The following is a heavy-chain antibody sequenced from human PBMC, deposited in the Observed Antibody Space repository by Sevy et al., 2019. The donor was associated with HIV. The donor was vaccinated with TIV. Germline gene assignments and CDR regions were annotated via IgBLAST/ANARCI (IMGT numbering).Heavy chain of an antibody. J-gene: IGHJ4*02. D-gene: IGHD3-22*01. Sequence: GESLKISCAASGFTFSSYSMNWVRQAPGKGLEWVSYIRSSSSTIYYADSVKGRFTISRDNAKNSLYLQMNSLRDEDTAVYYCARGYYDSSGYPLWFDYWGQGTLVTVSS. CDR2: IRSSSSTI. V-gene: IGHV3-48*02. CDR3: ARGYYDSSGYPLWFDY. CDR1: GFTFSSYS.